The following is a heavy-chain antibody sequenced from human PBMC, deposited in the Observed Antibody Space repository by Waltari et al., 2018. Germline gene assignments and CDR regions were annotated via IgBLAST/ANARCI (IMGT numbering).Heavy chain of an antibody. CDR2: IRGSGGST. J-gene: IGHJ4*02. V-gene: IGHV3-23*01. CDR3: AKGGGGLDMIFDY. CDR1: GFTFSNYV. Sequence: EVQLLESGGGLVQPGVSLRLSCAASGFTFSNYVMSWVRQAPGKGLEWVSAIRGSGGSTYYADSVKGRFTISRDNSKNTLYLQMNSLRAEDTAVYYCAKGGGGLDMIFDYWGQGTLVTVSS. D-gene: IGHD2-2*03.